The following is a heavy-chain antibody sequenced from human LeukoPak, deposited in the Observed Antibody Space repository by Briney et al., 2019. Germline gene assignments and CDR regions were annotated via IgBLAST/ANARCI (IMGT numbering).Heavy chain of an antibody. CDR2: IWYDGSNK. J-gene: IGHJ4*02. CDR1: GFTFSYYD. CDR3: ARDKFRFDY. Sequence: PGGSLRLSCAASGFTFSYYDMHWVRQAPGKGLEWVAVIWYDGSNKYYADSVKGRFTISRDNSKNTLYLQMNSLRAEDTAVYYCARDKFRFDYWGQGTLVTVSS. V-gene: IGHV3-33*08.